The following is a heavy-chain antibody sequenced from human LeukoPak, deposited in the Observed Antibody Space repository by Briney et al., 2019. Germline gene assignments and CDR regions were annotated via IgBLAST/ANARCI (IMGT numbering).Heavy chain of an antibody. Sequence: GGSLRLSCAASGFTFSSYGMHWVRQAPAKGLEWVAFIWHDGRKKYYADSVKGRFTISRDNSKHTLFLQMNGLRGEDTAVYYCGRDSIYGDSPGYYFDYWGQGTLVTVSS. CDR1: GFTFSSYG. D-gene: IGHD4-17*01. J-gene: IGHJ4*02. V-gene: IGHV3-33*01. CDR3: GRDSIYGDSPGYYFDY. CDR2: IWHDGRKK.